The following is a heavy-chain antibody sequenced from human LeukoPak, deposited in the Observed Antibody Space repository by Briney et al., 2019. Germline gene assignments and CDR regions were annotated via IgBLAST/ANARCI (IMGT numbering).Heavy chain of an antibody. J-gene: IGHJ4*02. CDR1: GGSFSGYY. CDR3: ARIYSSGWYVRY. Sequence: PSETLSLTCAVYGGSFSGYYWSWIRQPPGKGLEWIGEINHSGSTYYNPSLKSRVTISVDTSKNQFSLKLSSVTAADTAVYYCARIYSSGWYVRYWGQGTLVTVSS. V-gene: IGHV4-34*01. D-gene: IGHD6-19*01. CDR2: INHSGST.